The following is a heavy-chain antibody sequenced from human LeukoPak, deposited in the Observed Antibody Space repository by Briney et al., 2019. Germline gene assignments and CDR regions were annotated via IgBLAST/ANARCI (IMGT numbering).Heavy chain of an antibody. Sequence: PSETLSLTCTVSGASISSYYWSWLRQPPGKGLEWIGYIYGRGSTKYNPSLKSRITISLDTSKNQFSLKLNSVTAADTAVYYCAREDAWGNKTPKGHFDSWGQGDLVTVSS. J-gene: IGHJ4*02. V-gene: IGHV4-59*01. D-gene: IGHD3-16*01. CDR3: AREDAWGNKTPKGHFDS. CDR1: GASISSYY. CDR2: IYGRGST.